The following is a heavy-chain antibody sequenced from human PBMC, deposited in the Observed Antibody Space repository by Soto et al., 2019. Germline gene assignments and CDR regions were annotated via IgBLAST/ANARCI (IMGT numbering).Heavy chain of an antibody. Sequence: HPGGSLRLSCQASGFNFDNYGMHWVRQAPGKGLEWVAVITYDGSFQYYADSVKGRFTISRDNSKNTLSLHLNTLKPEDTAVYHCAKDRVGGTFYTPLAFWGQGTLVTVPQ. CDR1: GFNFDNYG. V-gene: IGHV3-30*18. J-gene: IGHJ4*02. CDR3: AKDRVGGTFYTPLAF. CDR2: ITYDGSFQ. D-gene: IGHD1-7*01.